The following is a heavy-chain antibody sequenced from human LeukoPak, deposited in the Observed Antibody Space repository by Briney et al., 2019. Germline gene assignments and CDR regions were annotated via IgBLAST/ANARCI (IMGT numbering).Heavy chain of an antibody. D-gene: IGHD6-19*01. V-gene: IGHV4-38-2*02. CDR2: IYHSGTT. Sequence: PSETLSLTCAVSTYPISSGYYWGWIRQPPGKGLEWIGSIYHSGTTYYKPSLKSRVTISVDTSKNQFSLKLNSVTASDTAVYYCARDLSVWLDYFDYWGQGTLVTVSS. CDR1: TYPISSGYY. J-gene: IGHJ4*02. CDR3: ARDLSVWLDYFDY.